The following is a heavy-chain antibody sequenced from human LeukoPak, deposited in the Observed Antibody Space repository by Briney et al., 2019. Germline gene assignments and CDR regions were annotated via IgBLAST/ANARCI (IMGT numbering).Heavy chain of an antibody. CDR3: AKDSSRGSWDAFDI. Sequence: GGSLRLSCAASGFTFDDYAMHWVRQAPGKGLEWVSGISWNSGSIGYADSVKGRFTISRDNAKNSLYLQMNSLRAEDTALYYCAKDSSRGSWDAFDIWGQGTMVTVSS. D-gene: IGHD1-26*01. V-gene: IGHV3-9*01. CDR2: ISWNSGSI. CDR1: GFTFDDYA. J-gene: IGHJ3*02.